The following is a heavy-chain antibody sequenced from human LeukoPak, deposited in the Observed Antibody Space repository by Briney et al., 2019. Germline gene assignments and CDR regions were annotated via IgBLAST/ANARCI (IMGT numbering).Heavy chain of an antibody. Sequence: ASVKVSCKASGYTFTSYGISWVRQAPGQGLEWMGWISAYNGNTNYAQKFQGRVTITADESTSTAYMELSSLRSEDTAVYYCAQGGRGTTGTTAFGWFDPWGQGTLVTVSS. CDR3: AQGGRGTTGTTAFGWFDP. J-gene: IGHJ5*02. CDR1: GYTFTSYG. CDR2: ISAYNGNT. V-gene: IGHV1-18*01. D-gene: IGHD1-1*01.